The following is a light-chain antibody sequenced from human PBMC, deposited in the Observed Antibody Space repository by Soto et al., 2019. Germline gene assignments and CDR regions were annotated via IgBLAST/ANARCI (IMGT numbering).Light chain of an antibody. Sequence: DIQMTQSPSTLSASVGDRVTITCRASQSISSWLAWYQQKPGKAPKLLIYKASSLESGVPSRFSGSRSGTEFTLTISSLQPDDFATYYCQQYNSYPFTFGPGNKVDIK. CDR1: QSISSW. V-gene: IGKV1-5*03. CDR2: KAS. CDR3: QQYNSYPFT. J-gene: IGKJ3*01.